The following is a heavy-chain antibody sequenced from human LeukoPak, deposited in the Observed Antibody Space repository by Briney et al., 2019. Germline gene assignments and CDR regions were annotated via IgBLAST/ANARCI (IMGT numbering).Heavy chain of an antibody. J-gene: IGHJ6*03. Sequence: GGSLRLSCAASGFTFSSYAMHWVRQAPGKGLEWVAVISYDGSNKYYADSVKGRFTISRDNSKNTLYLQMNSLRAEDTAVYYCARDRSRPRRGYYYYYYMDVWGKGTTVTVSS. CDR2: ISYDGSNK. V-gene: IGHV3-30-3*01. CDR3: ARDRSRPRRGYYYYYYMDV. D-gene: IGHD3-10*01. CDR1: GFTFSSYA.